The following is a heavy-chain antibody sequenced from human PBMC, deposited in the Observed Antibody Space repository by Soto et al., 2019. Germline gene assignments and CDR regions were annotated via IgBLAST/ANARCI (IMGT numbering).Heavy chain of an antibody. CDR1: GDSFNSDDYY. CDR2: IFSSGNT. D-gene: IGHD4-17*01. Sequence: SETLSLTCTVSGDSFNSDDYYWTWVRQPPGKGLEWIGYIFSSGNTYYDPSLKSRVSISIDTSKNQISLKLKSVTAADTAVYYCARGYGDYGSPTGNWFDTWGQGTLVTVSS. J-gene: IGHJ5*02. V-gene: IGHV4-30-4*01. CDR3: ARGYGDYGSPTGNWFDT.